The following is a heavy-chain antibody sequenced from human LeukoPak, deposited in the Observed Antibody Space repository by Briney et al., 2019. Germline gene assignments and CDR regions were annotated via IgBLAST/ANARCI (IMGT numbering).Heavy chain of an antibody. CDR1: GYSISSGYY. CDR3: ARGIWFGELFSAPFDY. CDR2: IYHSGST. D-gene: IGHD3-10*01. J-gene: IGHJ4*02. V-gene: IGHV4-38-2*02. Sequence: SETLSLTCTVSGYSISSGYYWGWIRQPPGRGLEWIGSIYHSGSTYYNPSLKSRVTISVDTSKNQFSLKLSSVTAADTAVYYCARGIWFGELFSAPFDYWGQGTLVTVSS.